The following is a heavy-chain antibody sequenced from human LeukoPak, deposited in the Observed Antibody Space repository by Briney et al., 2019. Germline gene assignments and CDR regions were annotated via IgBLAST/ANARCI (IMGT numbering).Heavy chain of an antibody. V-gene: IGHV3-21*01. CDR2: ISSSSSYI. CDR1: GFTFSSYS. J-gene: IGHJ5*02. Sequence: GGSLRLSCAASGFTFSSYSMNWVRQAPGKGLEWVSSISSSSSYIYCADSVKGRFTISRDSAKNSLYLQMNSLRAEDTAVYYCARGTMWFDPGGQGTLVTVSS. CDR3: ARGTMWFDP. D-gene: IGHD1-7*01.